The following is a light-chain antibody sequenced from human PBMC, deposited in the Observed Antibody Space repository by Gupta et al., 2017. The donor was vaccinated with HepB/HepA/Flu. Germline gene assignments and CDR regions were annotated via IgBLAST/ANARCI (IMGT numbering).Light chain of an antibody. CDR3: QQYDNLPLT. V-gene: IGKV1-33*01. CDR1: QDISNY. Sequence: DIQMTQSPSSLSASVGDRVTITCKASQDISNYLNWYQQKPGKPPKLLIYDASNLETGVPSRFSGSGSGTDFTFTISSLQPEDIATYYCQQYDNLPLTFGGGTKVEIK. J-gene: IGKJ4*01. CDR2: DAS.